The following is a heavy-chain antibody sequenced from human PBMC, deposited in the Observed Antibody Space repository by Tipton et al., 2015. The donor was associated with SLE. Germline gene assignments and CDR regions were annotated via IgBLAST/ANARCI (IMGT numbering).Heavy chain of an antibody. D-gene: IGHD6-13*01. Sequence: TLSLTCTVSGGSISSHYWSWIRQPPGKGLEWIGDIYYSGSTNYNPSLKSRVTISVDTSKNQFSLKLSSVTAADTAVYYCARGQLAFDYWGQGTLVTVSS. CDR3: ARGQLAFDY. J-gene: IGHJ4*02. V-gene: IGHV4-59*11. CDR1: GGSISSHY. CDR2: IYYSGST.